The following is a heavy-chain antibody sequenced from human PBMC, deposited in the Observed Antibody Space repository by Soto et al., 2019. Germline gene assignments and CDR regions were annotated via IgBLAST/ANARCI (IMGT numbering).Heavy chain of an antibody. CDR2: ITPFNGDV. CDR3: ASGVAGSGPFTWELPDH. Sequence: QMQLVQSGAEVKKTGSTVTVSCKALGNTFTYRYLHWVRQAPGQALEWMGWITPFNGDVHYAHKFQERVIITRDRSINTAYMRMSSLRSEDTAMYYCASGVAGSGPFTWELPDHWGQGTLVTVSS. J-gene: IGHJ4*02. CDR1: GNTFTYRY. D-gene: IGHD1-26*01. V-gene: IGHV1-45*02.